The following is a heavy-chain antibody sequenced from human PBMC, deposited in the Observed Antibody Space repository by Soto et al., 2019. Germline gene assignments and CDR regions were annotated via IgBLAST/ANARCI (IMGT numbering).Heavy chain of an antibody. CDR1: GFTFSDYY. J-gene: IGHJ4*02. CDR3: ARDGSSSRDD. D-gene: IGHD6-13*01. V-gene: IGHV3-11*06. CDR2: ISSISSYT. Sequence: GGSLRLSCAASGFTFSDYYMSWIRQAPGKGLEWISYISSISSYTNYADSVKGRFTISRDNAKNSLYLQMNSLRAEDTAVYYCARDGSSSRDDWGQGTLVTVSS.